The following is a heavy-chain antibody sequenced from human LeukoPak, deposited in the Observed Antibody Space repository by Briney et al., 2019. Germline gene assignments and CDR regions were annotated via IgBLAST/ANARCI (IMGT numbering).Heavy chain of an antibody. CDR3: AKAHGTYYYDSSGRNWFDP. D-gene: IGHD3-22*01. CDR2: INPNSGGT. J-gene: IGHJ5*02. Sequence: ASVKVSCKASGYTFAGYYIHWVRQAPGQGLEWMGWINPNSGGTNYAQKFQGRVTMTRDTSISTAYMELSRLRSDDTAVYYCAKAHGTYYYDSSGRNWFDPWGQGTLVTVSS. CDR1: GYTFAGYY. V-gene: IGHV1-2*02.